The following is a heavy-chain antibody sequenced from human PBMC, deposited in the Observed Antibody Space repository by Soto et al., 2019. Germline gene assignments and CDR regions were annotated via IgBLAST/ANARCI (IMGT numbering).Heavy chain of an antibody. J-gene: IGHJ3*02. CDR1: GYTLTELS. CDR3: ATSWGCSGGSCYPDAFDI. CDR2: FDPEDGET. D-gene: IGHD2-15*01. Sequence: QVQLVQSGAEVKKPGASVKVSCKVSGYTLTELSMHWVRQAPGKGLEWMGGFDPEDGETIYAQKFQGRVTMTEDTSTDTAYMELSSLRSEDTAVYCCATSWGCSGGSCYPDAFDIWGQGTMVTVSS. V-gene: IGHV1-24*01.